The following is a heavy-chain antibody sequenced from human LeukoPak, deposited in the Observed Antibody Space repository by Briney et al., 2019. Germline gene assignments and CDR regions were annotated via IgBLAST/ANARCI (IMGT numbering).Heavy chain of an antibody. CDR1: GGSVSSGSYY. Sequence: PSETLSLTCAVSGGSVSSGSYYWSWIRQPPGKGLEWIGEINHSGSTNYNPSLKSRVTISVDTSKNQFSLKLSSVTAADTAVYYCARGGGLGDWGQGTLVTVSS. J-gene: IGHJ4*02. D-gene: IGHD3-10*01. CDR2: INHSGST. CDR3: ARGGGLGD. V-gene: IGHV4-34*01.